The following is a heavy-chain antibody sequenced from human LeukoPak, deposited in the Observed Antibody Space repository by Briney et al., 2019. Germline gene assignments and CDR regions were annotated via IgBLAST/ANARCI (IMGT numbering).Heavy chain of an antibody. CDR1: GFTFGDFV. CDR3: SRSYDVLTGYFPPDD. J-gene: IGHJ4*02. V-gene: IGHV3-49*03. D-gene: IGHD3-9*01. Sequence: GSLRPPCTAPGFTFGDFVISWFRQAPGKGLEWVAFIRSKRYGGTTQYAASVTGRFTISRDDSKSIAYLQMNSLKNEDTAVYYCSRSYDVLTGYFPPDDWGQGTLVTVSS. CDR2: IRSKRYGGTT.